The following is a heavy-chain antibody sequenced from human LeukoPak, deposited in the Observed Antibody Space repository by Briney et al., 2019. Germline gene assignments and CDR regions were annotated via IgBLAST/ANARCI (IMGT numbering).Heavy chain of an antibody. D-gene: IGHD3-10*01. V-gene: IGHV3-7*01. J-gene: IGHJ5*02. Sequence: GGSLRLSCAASGFTSSAYWMSWVRQAPGKGLEWVANIKQDGREKYYVDSVKGRFTISRDNAKSSLYLQMNSLGAEDTAVYYCARENTGISYKWFDPWGQGTLVTVSS. CDR3: ARENTGISYKWFDP. CDR1: GFTSSAYW. CDR2: IKQDGREK.